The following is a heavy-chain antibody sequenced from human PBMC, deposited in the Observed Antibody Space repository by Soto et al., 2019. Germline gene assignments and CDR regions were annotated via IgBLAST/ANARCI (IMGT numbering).Heavy chain of an antibody. V-gene: IGHV3-30*18. CDR2: ISYDGSNK. Sequence: QVQLVESGGGVVQPGRSLRLSCAASGFTFSSYGMHWVRQAPGKGLEWVAVISYDGSNKYYADSVKGRFTISRDNSKNTLYLQMNSLRAEDTAVYYCAKGSFGGSYYFDYWGQGTLVTVSS. D-gene: IGHD1-26*01. CDR3: AKGSFGGSYYFDY. CDR1: GFTFSSYG. J-gene: IGHJ4*02.